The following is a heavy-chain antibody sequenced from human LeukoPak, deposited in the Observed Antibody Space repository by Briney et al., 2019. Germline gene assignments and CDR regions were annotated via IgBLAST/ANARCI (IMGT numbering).Heavy chain of an antibody. V-gene: IGHV1-69*05. CDR3: AGTVVIRYYYYYYMDV. Sequence: SVKVSCKASGGTFSIYAISWVRQAPGQGLEWMGGIIPIFGTANYAQKFQGRVTITTDESTSTAYMELSSLRSEDTAVYYCAGTVVIRYYYYYYMDVWGKGTTVTVSS. D-gene: IGHD3-22*01. CDR2: IIPIFGTA. J-gene: IGHJ6*03. CDR1: GGTFSIYA.